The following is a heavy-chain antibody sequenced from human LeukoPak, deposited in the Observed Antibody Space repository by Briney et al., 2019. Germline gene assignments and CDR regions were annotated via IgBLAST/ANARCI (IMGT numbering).Heavy chain of an antibody. D-gene: IGHD2-15*01. Sequence: GGSLRLSCAASGFTFSSYWMSWVRQAPGKGLEWVANIKQDGSEKYYVDSVKGRFTISRDNAKNSLYLQMNSLRAEDTAVYYCARGMRVYPAPYCSGGSCSPLWGQGTLVTVSS. V-gene: IGHV3-7*04. J-gene: IGHJ4*02. CDR3: ARGMRVYPAPYCSGGSCSPL. CDR1: GFTFSSYW. CDR2: IKQDGSEK.